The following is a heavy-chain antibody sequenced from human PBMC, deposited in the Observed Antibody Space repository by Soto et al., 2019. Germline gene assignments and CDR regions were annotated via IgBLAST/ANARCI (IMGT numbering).Heavy chain of an antibody. Sequence: PVGSLRLSCAASGFTFSSYAMHWVRQAPGKGLEWVAVISYDGSNKYYADSVKGRFTISRDNSKNTLYLQMNSLRAEDTAVYYCASPVNGWYWYFQHWGQGTLVTVSS. CDR2: ISYDGSNK. V-gene: IGHV3-30-3*01. D-gene: IGHD6-19*01. CDR3: ASPVNGWYWYFQH. J-gene: IGHJ1*01. CDR1: GFTFSSYA.